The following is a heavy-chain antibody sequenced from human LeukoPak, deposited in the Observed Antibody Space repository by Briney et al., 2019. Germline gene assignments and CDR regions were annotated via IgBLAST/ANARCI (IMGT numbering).Heavy chain of an antibody. CDR1: GGTFSSYG. V-gene: IGHV1-18*01. CDR3: ARARRADGYFDY. Sequence: ASVKVSCKASGGTFSSYGISWVRQAPGQGLEWMGWISAYNGNTNYAQKLQGRVTMTTDTSTSTAYMELRSLRSDDTAVYYCARARRADGYFDYWGQGTLVTVSS. J-gene: IGHJ4*02. CDR2: ISAYNGNT. D-gene: IGHD6-6*01.